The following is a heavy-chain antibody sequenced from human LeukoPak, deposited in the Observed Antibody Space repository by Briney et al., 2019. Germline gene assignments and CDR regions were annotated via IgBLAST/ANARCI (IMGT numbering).Heavy chain of an antibody. D-gene: IGHD6-6*01. CDR2: ISYDGSNK. V-gene: IGHV3-30*18. CDR1: GFTFSSYG. J-gene: IGHJ4*02. CDR3: AKDLGSSPTHD. Sequence: GGSPRLSCAASGFTFSSYGMHWVRQAPGKGLEWVAVISYDGSNKYYADSVKGRFTISRDNSKNTLYLQMNSLRAEDTAVYYCAKDLGSSPTHDWGQGTLVTVSS.